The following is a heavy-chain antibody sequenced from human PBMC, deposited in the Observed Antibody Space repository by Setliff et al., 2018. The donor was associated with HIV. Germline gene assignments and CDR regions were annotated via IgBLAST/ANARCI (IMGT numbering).Heavy chain of an antibody. V-gene: IGHV1-18*04. Sequence: GASVKVSCKASGYTFTDYFIHWVRQAPGQGLEWVGWINTYYQNTKQAQKFVGRLTMTADPYTTTASMELESLTFDDTAVYYCARTGIDNYDYMDVWGKGTTVTVSS. D-gene: IGHD3-22*01. J-gene: IGHJ6*03. CDR3: ARTGIDNYDYMDV. CDR1: GYTFTDYF. CDR2: INTYYQNT.